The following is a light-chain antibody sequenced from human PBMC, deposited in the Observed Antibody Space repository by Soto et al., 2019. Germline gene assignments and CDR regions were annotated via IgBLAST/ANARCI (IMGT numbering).Light chain of an antibody. CDR1: QSVLYSSNNENY. CDR2: WAS. Sequence: DIVMTQSPDSLAVSLGERATINCKSSQSVLYSSNNENYLAWYRQKPGQPPKLLIYWASTRESGVPDRFSGSGSGTDFTLTISSLQAEDVAVYYCQQYYSTPPWTFGHGTKVEIK. J-gene: IGKJ1*01. CDR3: QQYYSTPPWT. V-gene: IGKV4-1*01.